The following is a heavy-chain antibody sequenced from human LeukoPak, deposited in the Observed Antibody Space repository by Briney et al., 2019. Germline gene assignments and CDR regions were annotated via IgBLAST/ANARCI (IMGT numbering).Heavy chain of an antibody. CDR1: GYTFTSYY. CDR3: ARGGSGWSYYYYGMDV. V-gene: IGHV1-69*13. D-gene: IGHD6-19*01. J-gene: IGHJ6*02. Sequence: SVKVSCKASGYTFTSYYMHWMRQAPGQGLEWMGGIIPIFGTANYAQKFQGRVTITADESTSTAYMELSSLRSEDTAVYYCARGGSGWSYYYYGMDVWGQGTTVTVSS. CDR2: IIPIFGTA.